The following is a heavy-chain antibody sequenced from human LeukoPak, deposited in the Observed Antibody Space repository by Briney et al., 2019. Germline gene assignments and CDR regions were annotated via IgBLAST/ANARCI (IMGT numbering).Heavy chain of an antibody. CDR1: GIRFTTHW. CDR3: ASAYASYDFWSGYENFDF. CDR2: IRQDGGEK. Sequence: GGSLRLSCAASGIRFTTHWMNWVRQAPGKGLEWVASIRQDGGEKQYVDSVKGRFTISRDLAQNSLFLQMNSLRAEDTAVYYCASAYASYDFWSGYENFDFWGQGTLVTASS. V-gene: IGHV3-7*01. D-gene: IGHD3-3*01. J-gene: IGHJ4*02.